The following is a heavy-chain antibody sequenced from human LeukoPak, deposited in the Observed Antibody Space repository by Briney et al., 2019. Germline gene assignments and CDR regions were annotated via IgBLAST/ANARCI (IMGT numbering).Heavy chain of an antibody. CDR3: AISSFGRDEHY. J-gene: IGHJ4*02. V-gene: IGHV1-2*06. D-gene: IGHD3-16*01. CDR2: TNRNSGGT. Sequence: ASVKVSCKASGYTFSGCFIHWVRQAPGQGLEWVGRTNRNSGGTNYAQKFQGRVTMTRDTSTSTAYMELSSLRSDDTAVYYCAISSFGRDEHYWGQGTLVTVSS. CDR1: GYTFSGCF.